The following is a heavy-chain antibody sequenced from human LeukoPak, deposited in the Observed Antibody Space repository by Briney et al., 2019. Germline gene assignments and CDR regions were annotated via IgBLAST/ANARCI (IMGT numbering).Heavy chain of an antibody. V-gene: IGHV3-53*01. D-gene: IGHD1-1*01. CDR2: IYSGGST. CDR3: ARDRVNWNDVGGLFDY. CDR1: GFPVSSNY. J-gene: IGHJ4*02. Sequence: PGGSLRLSCAASGFPVSSNYMSWVRQAPGKGLEWVSLIYSGGSTSYADSVKGRFTFSRDNSKNTLYLQINSLRAEDTAVYYCARDRVNWNDVGGLFDYWGQGTLVTVSS.